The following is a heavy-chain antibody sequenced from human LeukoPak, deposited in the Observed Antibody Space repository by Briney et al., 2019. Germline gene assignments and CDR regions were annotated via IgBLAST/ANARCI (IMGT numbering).Heavy chain of an antibody. CDR1: GGSISSYY. J-gene: IGHJ6*03. Sequence: SETLSLTWTVSGGSISSYYWSWIRQPAGKGLEWIGRIYTSGSTNYNPSLKSRVTMSVDTSKNQFSLKLSSVTAADTAVYYCARGIYSSSWPRDYYYYMDVWGKGTTVTVSS. V-gene: IGHV4-4*07. CDR2: IYTSGST. D-gene: IGHD6-13*01. CDR3: ARGIYSSSWPRDYYYYMDV.